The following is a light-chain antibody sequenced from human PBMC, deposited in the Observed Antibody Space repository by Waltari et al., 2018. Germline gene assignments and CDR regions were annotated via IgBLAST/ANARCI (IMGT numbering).Light chain of an antibody. CDR3: HQSSALPWT. Sequence: DIQMTQSPSTLSASVGDRVTITCRASQSISSWLAWYQQKPGKAPKLLIYKASSLESGVPSRFSGSGSGTDFSLTIHSLEAEDAATYYCHQSSALPWTFGQGTKVEIK. CDR1: QSISSW. CDR2: KAS. V-gene: IGKV1-5*03. J-gene: IGKJ1*01.